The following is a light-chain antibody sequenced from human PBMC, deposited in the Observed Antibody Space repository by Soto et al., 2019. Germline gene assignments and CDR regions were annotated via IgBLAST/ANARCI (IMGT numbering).Light chain of an antibody. CDR3: QHYNSYSEA. V-gene: IGKV1-5*03. CDR2: KAS. CDR1: HTISSW. J-gene: IGKJ1*01. Sequence: DIQMTQSPSKLFDSIGDRVTITCRDSHTISSWLAWYQQKPGKAPKLLIYKASTLKSGVPSRFSGSGSGTEFTLTISSLQPDDFATYYCQHYNSYSEAFGQGTKVDIK.